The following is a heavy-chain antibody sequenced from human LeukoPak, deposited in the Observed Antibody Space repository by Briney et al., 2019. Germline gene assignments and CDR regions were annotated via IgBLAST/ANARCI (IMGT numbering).Heavy chain of an antibody. CDR3: AKVVVGTMVRGVFDY. D-gene: IGHD3-10*01. CDR2: ISYDGSNK. Sequence: GGSLRLSCAASGFTFSSYAMHWVRQAPGKGLEWVAVISYDGSNKYYADSVKGRFTISRDNSKNTLYLQMNSLRAEDTAVYYCAKVVVGTMVRGVFDYWGQGTLVTVSS. V-gene: IGHV3-30*04. CDR1: GFTFSSYA. J-gene: IGHJ4*02.